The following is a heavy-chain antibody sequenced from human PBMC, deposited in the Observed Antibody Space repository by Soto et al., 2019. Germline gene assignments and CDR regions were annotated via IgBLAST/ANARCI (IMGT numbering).Heavy chain of an antibody. J-gene: IGHJ3*02. CDR3: ATFKSGTEQYDFWSGYYRDPFGI. CDR1: GDRFASSW. V-gene: IGHV5-51*01. Sequence: GESLKISCKGSGDRFASSWIAWVRQMPGKGLEWMGMIYGGDSETRYSPSFQGQVTISADKSITTAYLHWSSLKASDTGMYYCATFKSGTEQYDFWSGYYRDPFGIWAQGTMVTV. D-gene: IGHD3-3*01. CDR2: IYGGDSET.